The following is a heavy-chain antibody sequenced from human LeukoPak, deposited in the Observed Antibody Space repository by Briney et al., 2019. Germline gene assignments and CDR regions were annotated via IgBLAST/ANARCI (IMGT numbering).Heavy chain of an antibody. J-gene: IGHJ3*02. CDR1: EFTFRSYS. Sequence: PGGSLRLSCAGSEFTFRSYSMHWVRQAPGKGLEWVSYISGSTTDIYYADSVKGRFTISRDNAKRSVYLQMNSLGVEDTAVYYCARDIHSVAFDIWGQGTMVTVSS. CDR2: ISGSTTDI. V-gene: IGHV3-21*01. CDR3: ARDIHSVAFDI.